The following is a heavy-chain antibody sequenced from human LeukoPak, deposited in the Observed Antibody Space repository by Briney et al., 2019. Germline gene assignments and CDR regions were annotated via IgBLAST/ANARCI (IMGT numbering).Heavy chain of an antibody. D-gene: IGHD5-18*01. Sequence: ASVKVSCKASGYTFTSYAMHWVRQAPGQRLEWMGWINAGNGNTKYSQKFQGRVTITRDTSASTAYMELSSLRSEDTAVYYCARDRGVGTAMVYIDYWGQGTLVTVSS. CDR3: ARDRGVGTAMVYIDY. CDR1: GYTFTSYA. V-gene: IGHV1-3*01. J-gene: IGHJ4*02. CDR2: INAGNGNT.